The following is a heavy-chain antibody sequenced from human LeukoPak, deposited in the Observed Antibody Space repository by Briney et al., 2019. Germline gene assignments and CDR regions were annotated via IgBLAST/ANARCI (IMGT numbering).Heavy chain of an antibody. CDR1: GLSFNNAW. D-gene: IGHD1-26*01. Sequence: GGSLRLSCAASGLSFNNAWMSWVRQAPGKGLEWVGRIKSKTDGGTTDYAAPVKGRFTISRDDSKNALYLQMNSLKTEDTAVYYCSTALLGAGDWGQGTLVTVSS. J-gene: IGHJ4*02. CDR2: IKSKTDGGTT. CDR3: STALLGAGD. V-gene: IGHV3-15*01.